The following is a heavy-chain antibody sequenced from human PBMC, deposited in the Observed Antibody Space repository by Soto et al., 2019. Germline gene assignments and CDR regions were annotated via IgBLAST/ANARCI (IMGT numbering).Heavy chain of an antibody. Sequence: PGGPPRLSCAAPGLTFSSYGMHRVRQAPGKGLDWVAGIWYDGSKYHYAEAVDGRLTISRDYSKNTRYLHRYSVRAEGTALYYSARVVWAYSCSRWHYYYGMDGWVK. J-gene: IGHJ6*04. D-gene: IGHD6-6*01. V-gene: IGHV3-33*01. CDR1: GLTFSSYG. CDR2: IWYDGSKY. CDR3: ARVVWAYSCSRWHYYYGMDG.